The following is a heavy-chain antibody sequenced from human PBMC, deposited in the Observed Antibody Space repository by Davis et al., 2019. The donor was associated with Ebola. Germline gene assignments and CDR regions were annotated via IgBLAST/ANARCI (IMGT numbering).Heavy chain of an antibody. V-gene: IGHV1-18*01. CDR3: ASGYCGGDCYAFDI. CDR1: GYTFTSYG. D-gene: IGHD2-21*01. J-gene: IGHJ3*02. CDR2: ISGYNGNT. Sequence: ASVKVSCKASGYTFTSYGISWVRQAPGQGLEWMGWISGYNGNTNYAQKFQGRVTMTTDTSTSTAYTELRSLRSDDTAVYYCASGYCGGDCYAFDIWGQGTMVTVSS.